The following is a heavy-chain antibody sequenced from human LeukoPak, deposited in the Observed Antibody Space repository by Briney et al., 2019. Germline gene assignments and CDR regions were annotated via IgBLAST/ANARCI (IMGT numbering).Heavy chain of an antibody. CDR2: IGYDGSKN. Sequence: GRSLRLSCAASGFTFSSYGMPWVRQAPGKGLGWGAGIGYDGSKNYYADSVKGRFTISRDNSKNTRYLQMNTLTAEDTAVYYCATGSAYYFDYWGQGPLVTVSS. CDR1: GFTFSSYG. V-gene: IGHV3-33*01. J-gene: IGHJ4*02. CDR3: ATGSAYYFDY. D-gene: IGHD3-10*01.